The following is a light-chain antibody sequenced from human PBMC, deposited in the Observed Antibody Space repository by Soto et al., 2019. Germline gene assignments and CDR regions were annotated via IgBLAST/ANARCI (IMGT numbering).Light chain of an antibody. CDR3: QQYGDSPWT. CDR2: GAF. V-gene: IGKV3-20*01. J-gene: IGKJ1*01. Sequence: EIVLTQSPGTLSLSPGERATLSCRASQSVSGSCVAWYQQKPGQAPGLLIYGAFRRATGTPDSFSGSGSGTEFTLPISSVEAEEFAVYFCQQYGDSPWTFGQGTKIEIK. CDR1: QSVSGSC.